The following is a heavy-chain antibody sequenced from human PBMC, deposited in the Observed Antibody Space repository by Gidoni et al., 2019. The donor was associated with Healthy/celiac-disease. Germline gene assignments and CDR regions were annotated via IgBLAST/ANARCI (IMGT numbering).Heavy chain of an antibody. D-gene: IGHD6-19*01. CDR1: GFTFSNAW. V-gene: IGHV3-15*01. CDR2: MKSKTDGGTT. CDR3: TTDPEASSGWSPSQKGVTDY. J-gene: IGHJ4*02. Sequence: EVQLVESGGGLVKPGGSLRLSCAASGFTFSNAWMSWVRQAPGKGLEWVGRMKSKTDGGTTDYAAPVKGRFTISRDDSKNTLYLQMNSLKTEDTAVYYCTTDPEASSGWSPSQKGVTDYWGQGTLVTVSS.